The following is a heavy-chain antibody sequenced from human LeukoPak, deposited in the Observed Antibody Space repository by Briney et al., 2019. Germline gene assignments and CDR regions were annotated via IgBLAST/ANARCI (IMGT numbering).Heavy chain of an antibody. CDR1: GYTFTIYG. CDR2: ISAYNGNT. Sequence: AAVKVSCMASGYTFTIYGISWVRQAPGQGVEWMGWISAYNGNTNYAQKLQGRVTMTTDTATSTAYMELRSLRSDDTAVYYCARDRVVPAATFDYWGQGTLVTVSS. CDR3: ARDRVVPAATFDY. D-gene: IGHD2-2*01. J-gene: IGHJ4*02. V-gene: IGHV1-18*01.